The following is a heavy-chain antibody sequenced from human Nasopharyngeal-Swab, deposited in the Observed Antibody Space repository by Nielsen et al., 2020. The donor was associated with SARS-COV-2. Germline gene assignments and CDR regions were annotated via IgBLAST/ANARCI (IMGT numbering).Heavy chain of an antibody. CDR1: GYSFTSYW. Sequence: GGSLRLSCKGSGYSFTSYWIGWVRQMPGKGLGWMGIIYPGDSDTRYSPSFQGQVTISADKSISTAYLQWSSLKASDTAMYYCARTMNWYSSSWYEGYYYYYMDVWGKGTTVTVSS. V-gene: IGHV5-51*01. CDR3: ARTMNWYSSSWYEGYYYYYMDV. CDR2: IYPGDSDT. J-gene: IGHJ6*03. D-gene: IGHD6-13*01.